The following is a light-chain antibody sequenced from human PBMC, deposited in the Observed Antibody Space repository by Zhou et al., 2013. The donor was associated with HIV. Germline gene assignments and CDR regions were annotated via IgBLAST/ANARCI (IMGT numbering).Light chain of an antibody. CDR1: SSDVGSYNL. CDR3: SSYTSISTLV. Sequence: QSALTQPASVSGSPGQSITISCTGTSSDVGSYNLVSWYQQDPGKAPKLMIYEVSKRPSGVSNRFSGSKSGNTASLTISGLQAEDEADYYCSSYTSISTLVFGGGTKLTVL. V-gene: IGLV2-14*02. J-gene: IGLJ3*02. CDR2: EVS.